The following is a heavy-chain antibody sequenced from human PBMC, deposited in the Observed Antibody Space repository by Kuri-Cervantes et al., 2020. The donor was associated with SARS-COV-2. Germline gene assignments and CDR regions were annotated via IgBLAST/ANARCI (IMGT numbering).Heavy chain of an antibody. Sequence: GSLRLSCAVYGGSFNTYNWAWIRQPPGKGLERIGEITHRGDTIYNMSLKSRVTISVDTSKKQFSLDLRSVTAADTAIYYCARGPGYNGYYYMDVWGNGTTVTVSS. D-gene: IGHD5-24*01. CDR3: ARGPGYNGYYYMDV. J-gene: IGHJ6*03. CDR2: ITHRGDT. V-gene: IGHV4-34*01. CDR1: GGSFNTYN.